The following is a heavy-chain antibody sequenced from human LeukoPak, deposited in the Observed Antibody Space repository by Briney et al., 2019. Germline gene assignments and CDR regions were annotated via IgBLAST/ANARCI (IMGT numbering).Heavy chain of an antibody. J-gene: IGHJ6*02. CDR2: IYTSGRT. V-gene: IGHV4-4*07. Sequence: SETLSLTCTVSGGSINSYYWSWIRQPAGKGLEWIGHIYTSGRTNFNPSLKSRVSMSVDTSKNQVSLKLCSVTAADTAVYYCARRAANYYGMDVWGQGTTVTVSS. CDR1: GGSINSYY. CDR3: ARRAANYYGMDV. D-gene: IGHD6-13*01.